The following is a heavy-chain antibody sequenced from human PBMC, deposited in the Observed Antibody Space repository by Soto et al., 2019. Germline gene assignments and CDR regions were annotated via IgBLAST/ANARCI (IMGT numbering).Heavy chain of an antibody. Sequence: TGALRGEKVSSNSAASNWIKKTPSRGLEWLGRTYYRSKWYNDYAVSVKSRITINPDTSKNQFSLQLNSVTPEDTAVYYCAKAQWLATGDWFDPWGQGTLVTVSS. CDR2: TYYRSKWYN. J-gene: IGHJ5*02. V-gene: IGHV6-1*01. CDR1: GEKVSSNSAA. D-gene: IGHD6-19*01. CDR3: AKAQWLATGDWFDP.